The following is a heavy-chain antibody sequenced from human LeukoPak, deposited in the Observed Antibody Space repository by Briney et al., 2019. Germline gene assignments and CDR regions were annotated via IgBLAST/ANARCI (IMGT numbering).Heavy chain of an antibody. J-gene: IGHJ3*02. Sequence: SVKVSCKASGGTFSSYAISWVRQAPGQGLEWMGGIIPIFGTANYAQKFQGRVTITADKSTSTAYMELSSLRSEDTAVYYCATDYYDSSGYYGAFDIWGQGTMVTVSS. CDR3: ATDYYDSSGYYGAFDI. CDR2: IIPIFGTA. CDR1: GGTFSSYA. V-gene: IGHV1-69*06. D-gene: IGHD3-22*01.